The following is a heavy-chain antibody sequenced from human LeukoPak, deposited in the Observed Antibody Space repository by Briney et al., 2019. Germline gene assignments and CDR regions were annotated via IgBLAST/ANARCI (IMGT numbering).Heavy chain of an antibody. V-gene: IGHV3-74*01. CDR2: IRSDGSST. Sequence: GGSLRLSCAASGFTFSSFWMHWVRQAPGKGPVWVSRIRSDGSSTSYADSVKGRFTISRDNAKNTLYLQMNNLRAEDTAVYYCERERGYYSVPGYGGQGTLVTVSS. J-gene: IGHJ4*02. CDR3: ERERGYYSVPGY. D-gene: IGHD3-22*01. CDR1: GFTFSSFW.